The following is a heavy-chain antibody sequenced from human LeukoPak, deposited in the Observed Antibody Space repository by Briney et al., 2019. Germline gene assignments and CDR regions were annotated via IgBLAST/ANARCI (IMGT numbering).Heavy chain of an antibody. CDR2: INSDGSST. Sequence: PGGSLRLSCAASGFTFSSYWMHWVRQAPGKGLVWVPRINSDGSSTNYADSVKGRFTISRDNAKNTLYLQMDSLRAEDTAVYCCARGMTVRRNALDYWGQGTPVIVSS. V-gene: IGHV3-74*01. CDR3: ARGMTVRRNALDY. D-gene: IGHD2-21*02. J-gene: IGHJ4*02. CDR1: GFTFSSYW.